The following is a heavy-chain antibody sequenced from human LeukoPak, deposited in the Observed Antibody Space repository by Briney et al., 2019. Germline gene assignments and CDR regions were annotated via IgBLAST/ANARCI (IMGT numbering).Heavy chain of an antibody. D-gene: IGHD1-26*01. CDR3: AREGSSGTLDY. V-gene: IGHV3-64*01. Sequence: GGSLRLSCAASGFTFNGYSMHWVRQAPGREPEYISAISGNGDTTYYANSVKGRFTISRDNSKNTLYLQMGSLRVDDRALYYCAREGSSGTLDYWGQGTLVTVSS. CDR1: GFTFNGYS. CDR2: ISGNGDTT. J-gene: IGHJ4*02.